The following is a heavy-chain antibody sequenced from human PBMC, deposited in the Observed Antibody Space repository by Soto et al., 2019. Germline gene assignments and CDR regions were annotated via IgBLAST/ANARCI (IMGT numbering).Heavy chain of an antibody. D-gene: IGHD3-10*01. CDR1: GGSISSGGYY. CDR3: ARSGSGSYYTRGNDAFDI. V-gene: IGHV4-31*03. CDR2: IYYSGST. J-gene: IGHJ3*02. Sequence: QVQLQESGPGLVKPSQTLSLTCTVSGGSISSGGYYWSWIRQHPGKGLEWIGYIYYSGSTYYNPSLKSRVTISVDMSKNQFSLKLSSVTAADTAVYYCARSGSGSYYTRGNDAFDIWGQGTMVTVSS.